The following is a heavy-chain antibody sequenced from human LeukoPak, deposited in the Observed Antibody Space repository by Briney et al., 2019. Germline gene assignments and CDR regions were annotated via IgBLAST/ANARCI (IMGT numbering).Heavy chain of an antibody. J-gene: IGHJ5*02. V-gene: IGHV3-23*01. D-gene: IGHD4-17*01. CDR3: TKDPNGDYVGAFDP. CDR1: GFTFSNSA. Sequence: GGSLRLSCAASGFTFSNSAMSWVRQAPGKGLEWVSSITGTHYTTYNTDSVKGRFTISRDNSKNTLYLQMNSLRADDTAVYYCTKDPNGDYVGAFDPWGQGTLVTVSS. CDR2: ITGTHYTT.